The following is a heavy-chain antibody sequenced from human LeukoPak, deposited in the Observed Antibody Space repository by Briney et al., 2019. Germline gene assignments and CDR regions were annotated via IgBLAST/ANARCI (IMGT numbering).Heavy chain of an antibody. CDR3: ARSAYGFDY. D-gene: IGHD4-17*01. CDR2: CFHSGNT. V-gene: IGHV4-4*01. J-gene: IGHJ4*02. CDR1: GVSISSGYW. Sequence: SGTLSLTCAVSGVSISSGYWWSWDRQPPGKGLEWVGECFHSGNTNYNPSLKSRVTISLDKSKNQFSLNLNSLTAADTAVYCCARSAYGFDYWGQGTLVTVSS.